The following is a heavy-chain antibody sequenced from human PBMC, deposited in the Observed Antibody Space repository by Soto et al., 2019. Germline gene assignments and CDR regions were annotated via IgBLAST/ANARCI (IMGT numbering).Heavy chain of an antibody. CDR2: MNPNSGNT. D-gene: IGHD3-10*01. Sequence: QVQLVQSGAEVKKAGASEKVSCKASGYTFTSYDINWVRQATGQGLEWMGWMNPNSGNTGYAQKFQGRVTMTRNTSISTAYMELSSLRSEDTAVYYCARENYYGSGSYPYYYYYYMDVWCKGTTVTVSS. J-gene: IGHJ6*03. CDR1: GYTFTSYD. CDR3: ARENYYGSGSYPYYYYYYMDV. V-gene: IGHV1-8*01.